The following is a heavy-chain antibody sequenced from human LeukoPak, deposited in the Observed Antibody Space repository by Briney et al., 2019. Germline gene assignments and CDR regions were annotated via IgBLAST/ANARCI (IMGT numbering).Heavy chain of an antibody. CDR3: ARGVVYPTWSGPHWSDY. J-gene: IGHJ4*02. D-gene: IGHD3-3*01. CDR2: IKQDASQE. Sequence: GGSLRLSCAASGFTFSSYWMSWVRQAPGKGPEWVAHIKQDASQEDHVDSVKGRFTISRDNAKNSLYLQMNSLRAEDTAVYYCARGVVYPTWSGPHWSDYWGQGTLVTVSS. CDR1: GFTFSSYW. V-gene: IGHV3-7*01.